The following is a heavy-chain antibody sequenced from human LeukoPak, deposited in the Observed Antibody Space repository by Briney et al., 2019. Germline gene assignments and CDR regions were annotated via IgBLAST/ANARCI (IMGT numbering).Heavy chain of an antibody. CDR1: GFTFSSYS. V-gene: IGHV3-21*01. Sequence: PGGSLRLPCAASGFTFSSYSMNWVRQAPGKGLEWVSSISSSSSYIYYADSVKGRFTISRDNAKNSLYLQMNSLRAEDTAVYYCARPRLAARHPTRFDYWGQGTLVTVSS. CDR3: ARPRLAARHPTRFDY. CDR2: ISSSSSYI. D-gene: IGHD6-6*01. J-gene: IGHJ4*02.